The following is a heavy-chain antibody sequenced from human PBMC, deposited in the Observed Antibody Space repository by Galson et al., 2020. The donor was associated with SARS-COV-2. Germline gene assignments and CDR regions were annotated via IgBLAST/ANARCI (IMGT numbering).Heavy chain of an antibody. J-gene: IGHJ4*02. Sequence: GESLKISCAASGFTFDDYGMSWVRQAPGKGLEWVSGINWNGGSTGYADSVKGRFTISRDNAKNSLYLQMNSLRAEDTALYHCARSISPNTYYDILTGSGAFDYWGQGTLVTVSS. CDR2: INWNGGST. CDR3: ARSISPNTYYDILTGSGAFDY. V-gene: IGHV3-20*01. CDR1: GFTFDDYG. D-gene: IGHD3-9*01.